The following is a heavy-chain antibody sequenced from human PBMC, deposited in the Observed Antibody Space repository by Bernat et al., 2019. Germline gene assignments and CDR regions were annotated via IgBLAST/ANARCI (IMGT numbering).Heavy chain of an antibody. D-gene: IGHD4-17*01. J-gene: IGHJ4*02. Sequence: QVQLVQSGIAVKRPGTSVKVSCKASGYTFQNYGITWIRQAAGQGLEWMGWISAYNGDTKYAQKFQGRVFMTTDTSTATGYMEMRSLRSDDTAVYYCARARFLTSVTTIDYWGQGALVTVSS. CDR3: ARARFLTSVTTIDY. V-gene: IGHV1-18*01. CDR1: GYTFQNYG. CDR2: ISAYNGDT.